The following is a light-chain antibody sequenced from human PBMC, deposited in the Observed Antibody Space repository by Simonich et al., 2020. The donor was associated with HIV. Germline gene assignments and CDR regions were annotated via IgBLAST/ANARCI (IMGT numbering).Light chain of an antibody. Sequence: SYVLTQPPSVSVAPGKTARITCGGNNIGTKSVHWYQQKPGQAPVLVVYDDSDRPSGIPERFSGSNSGNTATLTISSVEDGDEADYYCQVWDSSSDHWVFGGGTKLTVL. V-gene: IGLV3-21*03. CDR2: DDS. J-gene: IGLJ3*02. CDR1: NIGTKS. CDR3: QVWDSSSDHWV.